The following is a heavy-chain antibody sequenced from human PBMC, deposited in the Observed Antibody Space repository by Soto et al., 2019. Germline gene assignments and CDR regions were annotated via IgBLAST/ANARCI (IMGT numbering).Heavy chain of an antibody. J-gene: IGHJ4*02. CDR1: GFTPTTTP. CDR2: VSVAASHT. CDR3: ATSFRYFDI. D-gene: IGHD3-9*01. Sequence: AGESLRLFCPGSGFTPTTTPLSWVRQPPGKGLEWVGTVSVAASHTYYVDSVRGRFFISRDNSKNTVTLQMNNLTVDDTAVYYGATSFRYFDIWGQGTMVTVYS. V-gene: IGHV3-23*01.